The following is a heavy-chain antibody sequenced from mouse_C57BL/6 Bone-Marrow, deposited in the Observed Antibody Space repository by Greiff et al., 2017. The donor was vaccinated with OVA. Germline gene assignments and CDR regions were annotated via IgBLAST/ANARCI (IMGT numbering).Heavy chain of an antibody. CDR1: GFTFSSYG. J-gene: IGHJ3*01. CDR2: ISSGGSYT. CDR3: ARHNSNYRFAY. D-gene: IGHD2-5*01. V-gene: IGHV5-6*01. Sequence: EVQCAAPALPVVHPRGSLNIHCPAPGFTFSSYGMSWVRQTPDKRLEWVATISSGGSYTYYPDSVKGRFTISRDNAKNTLYLQMSSLKSEDTAMYYCARHNSNYRFAYWGQGTLVTVSA.